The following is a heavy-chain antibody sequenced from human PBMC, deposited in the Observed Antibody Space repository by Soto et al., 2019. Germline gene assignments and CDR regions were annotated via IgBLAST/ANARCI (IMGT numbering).Heavy chain of an antibody. J-gene: IGHJ3*02. CDR2: IYYSGNT. CDR1: GGSISSGDYY. D-gene: IGHD3-16*01. V-gene: IGHV4-30-4*01. CDR3: ARLLPSGGAFDI. Sequence: QVQLQESSPGLVKPSQTLSLTCTISGGSISSGDYYWSWIRQPPGKGLEWVGYIYYSGNTNYNPSLKSRITISVDTATNHFFLKVNSVTAADTAVYYWARLLPSGGAFDIWGQGTMVTVSS.